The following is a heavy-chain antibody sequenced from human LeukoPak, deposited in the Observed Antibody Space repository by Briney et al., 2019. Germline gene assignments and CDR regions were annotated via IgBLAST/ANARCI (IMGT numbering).Heavy chain of an antibody. Sequence: ASVKVSCKASGYTFTGYYMHWVRQAPGQGLEWMGWINPNSGGTNYAQKFQGRVTMTRDTSISTAYMELSRLRSDDTAVYYCARETYYYDSSGYYYRYFWADRSNAFDIWGQGTMVTVSS. J-gene: IGHJ3*02. D-gene: IGHD3-22*01. CDR3: ARETYYYDSSGYYYRYFWADRSNAFDI. CDR1: GYTFTGYY. CDR2: INPNSGGT. V-gene: IGHV1-2*02.